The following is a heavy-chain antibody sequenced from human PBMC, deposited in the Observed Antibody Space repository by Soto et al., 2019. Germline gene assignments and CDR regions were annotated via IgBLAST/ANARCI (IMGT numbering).Heavy chain of an antibody. D-gene: IGHD3-22*01. V-gene: IGHV1-18*01. Sequence: VASVKVSCKASGYTFTSYGISWVRQAPGQGLEWMGWISAYNGNTNYAQKLQGRVTMTTDTSTSTAYMELRSLRSDDTAVYYCARETYYYDSSGFDYWGQGTLVTVSS. J-gene: IGHJ4*02. CDR1: GYTFTSYG. CDR2: ISAYNGNT. CDR3: ARETYYYDSSGFDY.